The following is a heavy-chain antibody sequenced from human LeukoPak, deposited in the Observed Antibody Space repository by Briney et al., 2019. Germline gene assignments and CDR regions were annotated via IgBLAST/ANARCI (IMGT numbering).Heavy chain of an antibody. CDR2: IIPIFGIA. V-gene: IGHV1-69*02. CDR1: GYTFTGYY. Sequence: GASVKVSCKASGYTFTGYYMHWVRQAPGQGLEWMGRIIPIFGIANYAQKFQGRVTITADKSTSTAYMELSSLRSEDTAVYYCARSARGPPSYDSSGYYDDYWGQGTLVTVSS. J-gene: IGHJ4*02. CDR3: ARSARGPPSYDSSGYYDDY. D-gene: IGHD3-22*01.